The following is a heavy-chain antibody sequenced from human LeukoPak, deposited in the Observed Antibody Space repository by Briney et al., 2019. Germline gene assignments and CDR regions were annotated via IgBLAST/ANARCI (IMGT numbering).Heavy chain of an antibody. J-gene: IGHJ2*01. Sequence: GGSLRLSCAASGFTFSDYCMDWVRQSPGKGLEWVGCTRNKANSYTTEYAASVKGRFTISRDDSKKSLYLQMNSLKTEDTAVYYCARESGGGVLGYFDLWGRGTLVSVSS. CDR2: TRNKANSYTT. D-gene: IGHD3-10*01. CDR1: GFTFSDYC. V-gene: IGHV3-72*01. CDR3: ARESGGGVLGYFDL.